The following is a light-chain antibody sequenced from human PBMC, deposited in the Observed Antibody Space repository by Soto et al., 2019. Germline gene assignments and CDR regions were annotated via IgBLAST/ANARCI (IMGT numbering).Light chain of an antibody. J-gene: IGLJ2*01. CDR1: SGSIASNY. V-gene: IGLV6-57*04. CDR2: EDN. CDR3: QSYDSSNLV. Sequence: NFMLTQPHSVSESPGKTVTISCTRSSGSIASNYVQWYQQRPGSAPTTVIYEDNQRPSGVPDRFSGSIDSSSNSASLTISGLKTDDEADCYCQSYDSSNLVFGGGTKLTVL.